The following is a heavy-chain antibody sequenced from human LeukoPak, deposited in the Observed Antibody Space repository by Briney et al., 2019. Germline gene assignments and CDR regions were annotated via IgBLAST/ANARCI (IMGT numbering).Heavy chain of an antibody. D-gene: IGHD6-19*01. J-gene: IGHJ4*02. Sequence: GGSLRLSCAASGFTFSIYSMNWVRQAPGKGLEWLSYISTGRSIIYYADSVKGRFTISRDNSKNTLYLQMNSLRAEDTAVYYCARDRVNSGWYFLGYFDYWGQGTLVTVSS. CDR2: ISTGRSII. CDR1: GFTFSIYS. V-gene: IGHV3-48*01. CDR3: ARDRVNSGWYFLGYFDY.